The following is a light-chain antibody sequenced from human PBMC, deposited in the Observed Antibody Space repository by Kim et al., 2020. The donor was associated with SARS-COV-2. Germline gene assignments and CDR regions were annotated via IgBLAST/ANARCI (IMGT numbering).Light chain of an antibody. Sequence: SYELTQPPSVSVSPGQTARITCSGDALPKQYAYWYQQKPGQAPVLVIYKDSERPSGIPERFSGSSSGTTVTLAISGVQAEDEADYYWQSADSSGSLWVFGGGTQLTVL. CDR1: ALPKQY. CDR2: KDS. J-gene: IGLJ3*02. CDR3: QSADSSGSLWV. V-gene: IGLV3-25*03.